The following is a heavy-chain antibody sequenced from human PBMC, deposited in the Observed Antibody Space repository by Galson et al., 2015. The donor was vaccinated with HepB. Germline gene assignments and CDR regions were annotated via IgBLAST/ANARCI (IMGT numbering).Heavy chain of an antibody. CDR1: GFTFSNAW. V-gene: IGHV3-21*01. J-gene: IGHJ5*02. CDR2: ISSSSSYI. Sequence: SLRLSCAASGFTFSNAWMSWVRQAPGKGLEWVSSISSSSSYIYYADSVKGRFTISRDNAKNSLYLQMNSLRPEDTAVYYCARVWTEDYYDFWSGYYRSHWFDPWGQGTLVTVSS. CDR3: ARVWTEDYYDFWSGYYRSHWFDP. D-gene: IGHD3-3*01.